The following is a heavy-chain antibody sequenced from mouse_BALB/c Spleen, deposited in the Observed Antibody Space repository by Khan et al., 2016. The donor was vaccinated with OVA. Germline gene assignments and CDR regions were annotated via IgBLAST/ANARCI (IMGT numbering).Heavy chain of an antibody. CDR2: IYPFNDDT. V-gene: IGHV1S136*01. D-gene: IGHD2-14*01. J-gene: IGHJ2*01. CDR3: AKNYRYDVYFDY. CDR1: GYTFTSYV. Sequence: VQLQQPGPDLVKPGASVKMSCKASGYTFTSYVMHWLRQKPGQGLEWIGYIYPFNDDTKYNENFKGKATLTSDKSSSKAYMELSSLTSEDSAVYYCAKNYRYDVYFDYWGQGTTLTVSS.